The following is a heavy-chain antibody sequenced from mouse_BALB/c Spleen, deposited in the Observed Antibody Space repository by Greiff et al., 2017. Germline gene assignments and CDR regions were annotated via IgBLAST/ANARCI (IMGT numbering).Heavy chain of an antibody. CDR2: ISYSGST. V-gene: IGHV3-2*02. Sequence: DVQLQESGPGLVKPSQSLSLTCTVTGYSITSDYAWNWIRQFPGNKLEWMGYISYSGSTSYNPSLKSRISITRDTSKNQFFLQLNSVTTEDTATYYCARAYYGNYVDWGQGTSVTVSS. CDR3: ARAYYGNYVD. D-gene: IGHD2-10*01. J-gene: IGHJ4*01. CDR1: GYSITSDYA.